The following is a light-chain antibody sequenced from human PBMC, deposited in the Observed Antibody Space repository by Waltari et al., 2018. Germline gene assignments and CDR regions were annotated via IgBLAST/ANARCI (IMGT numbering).Light chain of an antibody. CDR1: SSDVGNYNL. Sequence: QSGLTQPASVSGSPGQSITISCTETSSDVGNYNLFSWYQQYPGKAPKLMFYEVPKRTSAVSVRFSGSNFGNTASLTIHGRQSEDEADYYCCTYAGLGIYVFGTGTKVTVL. V-gene: IGLV2-23*02. CDR2: EVP. J-gene: IGLJ1*01. CDR3: CTYAGLGIYV.